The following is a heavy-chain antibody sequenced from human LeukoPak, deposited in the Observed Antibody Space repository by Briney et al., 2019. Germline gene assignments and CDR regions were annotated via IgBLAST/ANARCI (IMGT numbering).Heavy chain of an antibody. CDR3: ASDGVAVSATPYFQH. V-gene: IGHV5-10-1*01. Sequence: GESLKISCKGSGYSFTSYWISWVRQMPGKGLEWMGRIDPSDSYTNYSPSFQGHVTISADKSISTVYLQLSSLKASDTAMYYCASDGVAVSATPYFQHWGQGTLVTVSS. J-gene: IGHJ1*01. CDR1: GYSFTSYW. CDR2: IDPSDSYT. D-gene: IGHD2-15*01.